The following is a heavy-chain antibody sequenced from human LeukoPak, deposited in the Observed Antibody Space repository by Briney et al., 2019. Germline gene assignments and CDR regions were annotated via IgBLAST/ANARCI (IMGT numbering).Heavy chain of an antibody. CDR2: MNPNSGNT. CDR3: ARDRGDYDYVWGSYRYSGSLELDAFDI. Sequence: ASVKVSCKASGYTFTSYDINWVRQATGQGLEWMGWMNPNSGNTGYAQKFQGRVTMTRNTSISTAYMELSSLRAEDTAVYYCARDRGDYDYVWGSYRYSGSLELDAFDIWGQGTMVTVSS. J-gene: IGHJ3*02. D-gene: IGHD3-16*02. CDR1: GYTFTSYD. V-gene: IGHV1-8*01.